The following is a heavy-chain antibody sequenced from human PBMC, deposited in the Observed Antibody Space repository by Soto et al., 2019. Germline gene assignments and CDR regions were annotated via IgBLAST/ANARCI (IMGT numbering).Heavy chain of an antibody. V-gene: IGHV4-59*05. CDR2: IYYSGYT. CDR1: RCSISAYS. Sequence: SETLSLTCSVSRCSISAYSWSWIRQPPGKGLEWIGSIYYSGYTYYNPSLKGRVTISVDTSKIQFSLKLSSVTAADTAVYYCARHNGPLYVGYYYDMDVWGQGTTVTVSS. D-gene: IGHD3-16*01. CDR3: ARHNGPLYVGYYYDMDV. J-gene: IGHJ6*02.